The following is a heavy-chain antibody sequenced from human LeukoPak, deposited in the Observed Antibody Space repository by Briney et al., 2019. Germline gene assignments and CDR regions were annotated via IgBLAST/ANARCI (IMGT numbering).Heavy chain of an antibody. Sequence: ASVKVSCKASGGTFSSYAISWVRQAPGQGLEWMGRIIPILGIANYAQKLQGRVTMTTDTSTSTAYMELRSLRSDDTAVYYCARALGGSYSHFDYWGQGTLVTVSS. J-gene: IGHJ4*02. V-gene: IGHV1-69*04. CDR3: ARALGGSYSHFDY. CDR1: GGTFSSYA. D-gene: IGHD1-26*01. CDR2: IIPILGIA.